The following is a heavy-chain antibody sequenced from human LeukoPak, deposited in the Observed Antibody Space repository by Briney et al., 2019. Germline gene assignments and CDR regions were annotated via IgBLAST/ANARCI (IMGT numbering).Heavy chain of an antibody. Sequence: PGGSLRLSCAASGFTFSSYAMNWVRQAPGKGLEWASTITGSGDNTYYADSVKGRFTISRDNSKNTLYLQMNSLRAEDTALYYCAKYPWGSGYGYIDYWGQGTLVTVSS. CDR3: AKYPWGSGYGYIDY. J-gene: IGHJ4*02. CDR2: ITGSGDNT. D-gene: IGHD5-12*01. V-gene: IGHV3-23*01. CDR1: GFTFSSYA.